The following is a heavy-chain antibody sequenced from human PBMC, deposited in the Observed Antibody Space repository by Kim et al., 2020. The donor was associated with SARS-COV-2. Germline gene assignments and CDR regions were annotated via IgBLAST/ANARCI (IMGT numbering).Heavy chain of an antibody. CDR2: IKSKTDGGTT. V-gene: IGHV3-15*01. J-gene: IGHJ4*02. D-gene: IGHD3-22*01. CDR1: GFTFSNAW. Sequence: GGSLRLSCAASGFTFSNAWMSWVRQAPGKGLEWVGRIKSKTDGGTTDYAAPVKGRFTISRDDSKNTLYLQMNSLKTEDTAVYYCTTDPNYYDSSGYIYYFDYWGQGTLVTVSS. CDR3: TTDPNYYDSSGYIYYFDY.